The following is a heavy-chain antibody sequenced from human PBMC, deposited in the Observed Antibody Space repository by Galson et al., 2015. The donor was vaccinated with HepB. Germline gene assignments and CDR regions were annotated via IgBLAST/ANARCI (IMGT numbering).Heavy chain of an antibody. Sequence: SETLSLTCTVSGGSISTSSSNYYWVWIRQPPGKGLEWIGSISYRGTTYYNPSLKSRVTISVDTSKNQFSLRLSSVTATDTALYYCARTMVKTTTSFDYWGQGTLVTVSS. CDR1: GGSISTSSSNYY. CDR3: ARTMVKTTTSFDY. V-gene: IGHV4-39*01. J-gene: IGHJ4*02. D-gene: IGHD4/OR15-4a*01. CDR2: ISYRGTT.